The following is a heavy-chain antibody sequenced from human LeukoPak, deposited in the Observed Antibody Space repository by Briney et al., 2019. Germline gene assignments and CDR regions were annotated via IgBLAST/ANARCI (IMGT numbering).Heavy chain of an antibody. Sequence: LGESRKSPGQPVGSPSLTMSLTGARQMPGKGLEWMGIIYPGDSDTRYSPSFQGQVTIPADKNISTAYLLWSNLMASDTAIFYYAGQDEHVSSCPYLIDYCGQGTLVTVSS. J-gene: IGHJ4*02. CDR1: GSPSLTMS. D-gene: IGHD2-2*01. CDR2: IYPGDSDT. CDR3: AGQDEHVSSCPYLIDY. V-gene: IGHV5-51*01.